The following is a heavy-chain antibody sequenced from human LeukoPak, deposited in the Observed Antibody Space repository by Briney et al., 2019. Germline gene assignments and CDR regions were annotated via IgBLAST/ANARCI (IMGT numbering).Heavy chain of an antibody. J-gene: IGHJ6*04. D-gene: IGHD3-10*02. CDR3: AELGITMIGGV. V-gene: IGHV3-7*01. CDR1: GFTFSSYW. Sequence: GGSLRLSCAASGFTFSSYWMSWVRQAPGKGLEWVANIKQDGSEKYYVDSVKGRFIISRDNPKNSLYLQMNSLRAEDTAVYYCAELGITMIGGVWGKGTTVTISS. CDR2: IKQDGSEK.